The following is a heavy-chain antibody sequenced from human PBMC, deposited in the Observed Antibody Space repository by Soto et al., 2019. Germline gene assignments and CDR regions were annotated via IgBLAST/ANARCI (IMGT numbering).Heavy chain of an antibody. CDR3: ARSERYYDFWSGYYTYYYGMDV. CDR1: GDSVSSNSAA. V-gene: IGHV6-1*01. J-gene: IGHJ6*02. CDR2: TYYRSKWYN. D-gene: IGHD3-3*01. Sequence: PSQTLSLTCAISGDSVSSNSAAWNWIRQSPSRGLEWLGRTYYRSKWYNDYAVSVKSRITINPDTSKNQFSLKLSSVTAADTAVYYCARSERYYDFWSGYYTYYYGMDVWGQGTTVTVSS.